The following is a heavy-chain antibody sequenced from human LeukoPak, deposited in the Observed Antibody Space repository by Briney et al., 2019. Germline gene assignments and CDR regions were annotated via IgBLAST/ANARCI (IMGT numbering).Heavy chain of an antibody. D-gene: IGHD4-17*01. Sequence: GRSLRLSCAASGFILDDYGMEWVRHAPGKGLEGVSGISWNRGIIYYADCVKGRFNISREKAKNSLYLQMNSLRAEDTAFYYCPMSTVSSGFDRWGQGTLVTVSS. J-gene: IGHJ4*02. V-gene: IGHV3-9*01. CDR1: GFILDDYG. CDR2: ISWNRGII. CDR3: PMSTVSSGFDR.